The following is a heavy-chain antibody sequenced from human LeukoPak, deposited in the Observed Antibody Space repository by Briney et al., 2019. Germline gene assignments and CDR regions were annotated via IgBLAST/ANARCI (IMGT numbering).Heavy chain of an antibody. D-gene: IGHD5-12*01. CDR1: GGSISSSSYY. J-gene: IGHJ4*02. CDR3: ARGGKYSGYVNFDY. CDR2: IYYSGST. V-gene: IGHV4-39*01. Sequence: SETLSLTCTVSGGSISSSSYYWGWIRQPPGKGLEWIGSIYYSGSTYYNPSLKSRVTISVDTSKNQFSLKLSSVTAADTAVYYCARGGKYSGYVNFDYWGQGTLVTVSS.